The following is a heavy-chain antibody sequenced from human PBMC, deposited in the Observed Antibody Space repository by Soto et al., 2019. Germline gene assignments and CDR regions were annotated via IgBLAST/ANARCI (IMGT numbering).Heavy chain of an antibody. Sequence: QVQLVESGGGVVQPGRSLRLSCAASGFTFSSYGMHWVRQAPGKGLEWVAVISYDGSNKYYADSVKGRFTISRDNSKNTLYLQMNSLRAEDTAVYYCAKDTHFDYWGQGTLVTVSS. J-gene: IGHJ4*02. CDR2: ISYDGSNK. CDR3: AKDTHFDY. V-gene: IGHV3-30*18. CDR1: GFTFSSYG.